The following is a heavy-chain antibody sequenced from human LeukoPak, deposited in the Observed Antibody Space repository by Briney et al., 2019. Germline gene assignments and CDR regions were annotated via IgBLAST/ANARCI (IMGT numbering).Heavy chain of an antibody. V-gene: IGHV4-59*01. CDR2: IYYSGST. J-gene: IGHJ4*02. Sequence: SETLSLTCTVSGGSISSYYWSWIRQPPGKGLEWIGYIYYSGSTNYNPSLKSRVTISVDTSKNQFSLKLSSVTAADTAVYYCARGLVGAANFFDYWGQGTLVSVSS. CDR3: ARGLVGAANFFDY. CDR1: GGSISSYY. D-gene: IGHD1-26*01.